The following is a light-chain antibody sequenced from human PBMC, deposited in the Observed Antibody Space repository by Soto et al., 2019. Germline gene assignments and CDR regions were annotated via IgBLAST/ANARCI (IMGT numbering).Light chain of an antibody. Sequence: EVGLTLSAAALSVSPGDRATLSCRASQSVSRYLAWYQQKPGQAPRLLIYAVSTRATGIPPRFTGGGSGTDFTLSISSLQSEDFAVYYCQQYNKWPSITFGQGTRLEIK. CDR3: QQYNKWPSIT. CDR2: AVS. J-gene: IGKJ5*01. V-gene: IGKV3-15*01. CDR1: QSVSRY.